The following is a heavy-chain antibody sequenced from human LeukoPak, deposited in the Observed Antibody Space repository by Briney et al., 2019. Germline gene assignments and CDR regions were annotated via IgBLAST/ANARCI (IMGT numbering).Heavy chain of an antibody. D-gene: IGHD4-17*01. J-gene: IGHJ4*02. CDR1: GYAFTGYY. V-gene: IGHV1-2*02. CDR3: ARDRRGDYTITWISRGDFDY. Sequence: ASVKVSCKASGYAFTGYYMHWVRQAPGQGLEWMEWINPNSGGTNYAQKFQGRVTMTRDTSISTAYMELRSLRSDDTAMYYCARDRRGDYTITWISRGDFDYWGQGTLVTVSS. CDR2: INPNSGGT.